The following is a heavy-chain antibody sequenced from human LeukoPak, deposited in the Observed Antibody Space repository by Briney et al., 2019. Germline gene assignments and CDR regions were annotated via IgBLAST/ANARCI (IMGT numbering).Heavy chain of an antibody. D-gene: IGHD5-24*01. CDR1: GGSISSSSYY. Sequence: PSETLSLTCTVSGGSISSSSYYWGWIRQPPGKGLEWIGSIYYSGSTYYNPSLKSRVTISVDTSKNQFSLKLSSATAADTAVYYCARRKATDYLIDYWGQGTLVTVSS. CDR2: IYYSGST. J-gene: IGHJ4*02. V-gene: IGHV4-39*01. CDR3: ARRKATDYLIDY.